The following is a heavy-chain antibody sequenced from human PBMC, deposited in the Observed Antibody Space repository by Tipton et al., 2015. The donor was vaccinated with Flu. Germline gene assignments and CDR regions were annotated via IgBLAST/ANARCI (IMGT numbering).Heavy chain of an antibody. D-gene: IGHD6-19*01. CDR2: IDHSGTT. CDR3: ARSFRVAVVGGMDV. J-gene: IGHJ6*02. CDR1: GGSFSGYN. V-gene: IGHV4-34*01. Sequence: TLSLTCAVSGGSFSGYNSNWFRQSPEKGLEWIGEIDHSGTTYYNPSLKSRVTISLDASNNHVSLTVRSVTAADTAVYYCARSFRVAVVGGMDVWGQGTTVSVSS.